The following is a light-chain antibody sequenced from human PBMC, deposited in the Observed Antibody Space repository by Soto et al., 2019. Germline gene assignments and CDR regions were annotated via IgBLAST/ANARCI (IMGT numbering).Light chain of an antibody. CDR2: KAS. J-gene: IGKJ2*01. V-gene: IGKV1-5*03. CDR3: QQYDSYPYT. Sequence: DIQLTQSPSTLSASVGDRVTITCRASQSINIWLAWYQQKPGKAPQLLMYKASSLDGGVPSTFSGSGSGTEFTLSISSLQPDDFATYYCQQYDSYPYTFGQGTKREI. CDR1: QSINIW.